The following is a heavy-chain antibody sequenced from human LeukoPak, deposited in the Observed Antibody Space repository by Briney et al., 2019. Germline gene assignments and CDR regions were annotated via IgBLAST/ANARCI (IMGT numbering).Heavy chain of an antibody. CDR2: IRSDGNNK. J-gene: IGHJ4*02. V-gene: IGHV3-30*02. CDR1: GFLFSSYG. Sequence: GGSLRLSCAASGFLFSSYGMHWVRQAPGKGLEWVTFIRSDGNNKYYADSVRGRFTISRDNSKNTLYLQLNSLRAEDTAVYYCARGGLRGKYSYGYYEQYYFDYWGQGTLVTVSS. D-gene: IGHD5-18*01. CDR3: ARGGLRGKYSYGYYEQYYFDY.